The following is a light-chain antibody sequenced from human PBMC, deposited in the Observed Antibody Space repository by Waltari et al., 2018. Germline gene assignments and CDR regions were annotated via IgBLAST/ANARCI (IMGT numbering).Light chain of an antibody. Sequence: QSALTQPASVSGSPGQSITISCTGTSSDLGSYNLVSWYQQHPGKAPKLMIYEVSKRPSGVSNRFSGSKSGNTASLTISGLQAEDEADYYCCSYAGSSPAVFGGGTQLTVL. J-gene: IGLJ7*01. CDR2: EVS. CDR3: CSYAGSSPAV. V-gene: IGLV2-23*02. CDR1: SSDLGSYNL.